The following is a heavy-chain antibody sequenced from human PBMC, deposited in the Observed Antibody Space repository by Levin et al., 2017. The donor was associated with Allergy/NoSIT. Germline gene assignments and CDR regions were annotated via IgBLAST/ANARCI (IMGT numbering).Heavy chain of an antibody. V-gene: IGHV1-24*01. Sequence: ASVKVSCKVSGYTLTELSMHWVRQAPGKGLEWMGGFDPEDGETIYAQKFQGRVTMTEDTSTDTAYMELSSLRSEDTAVYYCATDLGIAAAGRGWYFDLWGRGTLVTVSS. CDR3: ATDLGIAAAGRGWYFDL. D-gene: IGHD6-13*01. CDR1: GYTLTELS. CDR2: FDPEDGET. J-gene: IGHJ2*01.